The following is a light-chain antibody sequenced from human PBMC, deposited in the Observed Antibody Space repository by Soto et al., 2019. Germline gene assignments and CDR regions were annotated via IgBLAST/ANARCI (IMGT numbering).Light chain of an antibody. CDR2: GAS. V-gene: IGKV3-20*01. Sequence: EIVLTQSPGILSLSPGERATLACRASQSISSDHLAWYQQRPGQSPRLLIYGASSRTTGVPDRFSGSGSGTDSTLTISRLEPEDFAVYYCQHYRSAPFTFGPGTKVDIK. J-gene: IGKJ3*01. CDR3: QHYRSAPFT. CDR1: QSISSDH.